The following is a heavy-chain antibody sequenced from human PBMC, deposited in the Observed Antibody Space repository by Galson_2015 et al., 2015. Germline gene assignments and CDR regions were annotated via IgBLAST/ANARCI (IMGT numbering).Heavy chain of an antibody. CDR3: ARVGGDIAARTWGYFDY. J-gene: IGHJ4*02. V-gene: IGHV3-74*01. CDR2: INGDGSTT. Sequence: SLRLSCAASGFTFRSYWMHWVRQAPGKGLVWVSRINGDGSTTNYADSVKGRFTISRDSAKNTLYLQMNSLRPEDTAVYYCARVGGDIAARTWGYFDYWGQGTLVTVSS. D-gene: IGHD6-6*01. CDR1: GFTFRSYW.